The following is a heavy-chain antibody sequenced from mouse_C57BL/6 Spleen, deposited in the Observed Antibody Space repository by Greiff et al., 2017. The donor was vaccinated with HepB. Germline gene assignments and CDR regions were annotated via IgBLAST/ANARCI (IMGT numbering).Heavy chain of an antibody. V-gene: IGHV5-9-1*02. Sequence: EVKLMESGEGLVKPGGSLKLSCAASGFTFSSYAMSWVRQTPEKRLEWVAYISSGGDYIYYADTVKGRFTISRDNARNTLYLQMISLKSEDKAMYYCTRDPDYYGSSFAYWGQGTLVTVSA. CDR3: TRDPDYYGSSFAY. J-gene: IGHJ3*01. CDR2: ISSGGDYI. D-gene: IGHD1-1*01. CDR1: GFTFSSYA.